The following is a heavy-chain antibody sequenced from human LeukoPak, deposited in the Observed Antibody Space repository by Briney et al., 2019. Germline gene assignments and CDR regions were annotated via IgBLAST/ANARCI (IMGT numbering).Heavy chain of an antibody. V-gene: IGHV1-69*05. J-gene: IGHJ3*02. D-gene: IGHD3-22*01. CDR2: IIPIFGTA. Sequence: SVKVSCKASGGTFSSYAISWVRQAPGQGLEWMGRIIPIFGTANYAQKFQGRVTMTRNTSIGTAYMELSSLRSEDTAVYYCARVRDYYDSSGYTDAFDIWGQGTMVTVSS. CDR3: ARVRDYYDSSGYTDAFDI. CDR1: GGTFSSYA.